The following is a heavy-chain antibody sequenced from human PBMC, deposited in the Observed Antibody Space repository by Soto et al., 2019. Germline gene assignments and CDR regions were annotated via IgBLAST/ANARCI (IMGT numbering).Heavy chain of an antibody. Sequence: QVQLQQWGAGLLKPSETLSLTCADYGGSFSAYYWSWIRQSPGKGLEWIGEIHHSGSTNYKPSLKSPVTISLDTSKNPFSLELRSVTAADTAVYYCESYGSGSYYNGYYFDYWGQGTLVTVSS. CDR3: ESYGSGSYYNGYYFDY. V-gene: IGHV4-34*01. CDR1: GGSFSAYY. D-gene: IGHD3-10*01. J-gene: IGHJ4*02. CDR2: IHHSGST.